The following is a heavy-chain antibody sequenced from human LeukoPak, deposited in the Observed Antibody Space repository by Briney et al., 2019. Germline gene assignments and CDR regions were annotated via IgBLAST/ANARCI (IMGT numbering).Heavy chain of an antibody. CDR2: IIPIFGTV. V-gene: IGHV1-69*06. CDR1: GGTFSSYA. Sequence: ASVKVSCKASGGTFSSYAISWVRQAPGQGLEWMGGIIPIFGTVNYAQKFQGRVTITADKSTSTAYMELSSLRSEDTAVYYCARSLFRFLEWSYRSYYYYYMDVWGKGTTVTVSS. CDR3: ARSLFRFLEWSYRSYYYYYMDV. J-gene: IGHJ6*03. D-gene: IGHD3-3*01.